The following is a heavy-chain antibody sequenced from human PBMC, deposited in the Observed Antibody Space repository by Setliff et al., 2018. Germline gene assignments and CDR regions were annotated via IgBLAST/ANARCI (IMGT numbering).Heavy chain of an antibody. CDR1: GYTFTSYG. CDR3: SRERSRRHCYGGSCDFYYYGLDV. CDR2: INPDSGDA. J-gene: IGHJ6*02. V-gene: IGHV1-2*04. D-gene: IGHD2-15*01. Sequence: ASVKVSCKASGYTFTSYGISWVRQAPGQGLEWMGWINPDSGDANYGPNFQGWVTMTRDTSIDTAYLDLSRLKSDDTAVYYCSRERSRRHCYGGSCDFYYYGLDVWGQGTTVTVSS.